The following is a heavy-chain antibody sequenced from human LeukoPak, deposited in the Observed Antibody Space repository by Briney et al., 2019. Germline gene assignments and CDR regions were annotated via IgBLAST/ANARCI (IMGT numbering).Heavy chain of an antibody. CDR1: GFAFSSHW. D-gene: IGHD7-27*01. Sequence: GGSLRLSCAASGFAFSSHWMHWVRQAPGEGLVWVSRINAGGSGTSYADSVEGRFTISRDNAKDTLYLQMNSLRVEDTAVYYCGTSLGPLTEYWGQGTPVTVSS. CDR2: INAGGSGT. J-gene: IGHJ4*02. CDR3: GTSLGPLTEY. V-gene: IGHV3-74*01.